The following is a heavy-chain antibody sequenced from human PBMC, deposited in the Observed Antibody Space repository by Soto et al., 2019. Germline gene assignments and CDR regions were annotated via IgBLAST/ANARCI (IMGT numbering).Heavy chain of an antibody. Sequence: PGGSLRLSCAASGFTFSSYAMHWVRQAPGKGLEWVAVISYDGSNKYCADSVKGRFTISRDNSKNTLYLQMNSLRAEDTAVYYCARDRTRIVGATKRYYYYGMDVWGQGTTVTVSS. CDR2: ISYDGSNK. CDR3: ARDRTRIVGATKRYYYYGMDV. V-gene: IGHV3-30-3*01. D-gene: IGHD1-26*01. CDR1: GFTFSSYA. J-gene: IGHJ6*02.